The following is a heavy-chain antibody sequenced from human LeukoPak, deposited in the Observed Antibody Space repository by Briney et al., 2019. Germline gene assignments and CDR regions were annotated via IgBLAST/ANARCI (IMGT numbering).Heavy chain of an antibody. V-gene: IGHV4-4*07. CDR2: IYTSGST. Sequence: SETLSLTCTVSGGSISSYYWSWIRQPAGKGLEWIRRIYTSGSTNYNPSLKSRVTMSVDTSKNQFSLKLNSVTTADTAVYYCARAPRGESDAASGFYGVDVWGQGTTVTVSS. CDR3: ARAPRGESDAASGFYGVDV. CDR1: GGSISSYY. D-gene: IGHD3-22*01. J-gene: IGHJ6*02.